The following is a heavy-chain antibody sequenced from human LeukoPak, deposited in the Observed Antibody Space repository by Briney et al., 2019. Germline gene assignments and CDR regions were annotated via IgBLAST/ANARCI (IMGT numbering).Heavy chain of an antibody. J-gene: IGHJ4*02. CDR2: ISSNGGST. CDR1: GFTFSSYA. D-gene: IGHD4-17*01. CDR3: ARATVTRGLGY. V-gene: IGHV3-64*01. Sequence: GGSLRLSCAASGFTFSSYAMHWVGQAPGKGLEYVSAISSNGGSTYYANSVKGRFTISRDNSKNTLYLQMGSLRAEDMAVYYCARATVTRGLGYWGQGTLVTVSS.